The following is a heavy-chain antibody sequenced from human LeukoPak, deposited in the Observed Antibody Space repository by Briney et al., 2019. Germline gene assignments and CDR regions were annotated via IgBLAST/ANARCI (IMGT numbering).Heavy chain of an antibody. CDR1: GFTFGDYA. CDR2: IRSKAYGGTT. V-gene: IGHV3-49*03. CDR3: AISSSSGFTLFDY. Sequence: GGSLRLSCTASGFTFGDYAMSWFRQAPGKGLEWVGFIRSKAYGGTTEYAASVKGRFTISRDDSKNSVFLQMNNLKTEDSAVYYCAISSSSGFTLFDYWGQGILVIVSS. J-gene: IGHJ4*02. D-gene: IGHD6-13*01.